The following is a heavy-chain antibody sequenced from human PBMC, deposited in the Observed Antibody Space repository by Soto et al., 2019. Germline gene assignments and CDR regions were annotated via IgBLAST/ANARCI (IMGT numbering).Heavy chain of an antibody. CDR2: IWYDGSSK. J-gene: IGHJ6*02. Sequence: GYLRLSCAASGFTFSSYGMHWVRQAPGKGLEWVAVIWYDGSSKYYADSVKGRFTISRDNSKNTLYLQMNRLRAEDTAVYYCARWESLCGELLIYDGIDVWGQGITVIFS. CDR3: ARWESLCGELLIYDGIDV. D-gene: IGHD3-10*01. V-gene: IGHV3-33*01. CDR1: GFTFSSYG.